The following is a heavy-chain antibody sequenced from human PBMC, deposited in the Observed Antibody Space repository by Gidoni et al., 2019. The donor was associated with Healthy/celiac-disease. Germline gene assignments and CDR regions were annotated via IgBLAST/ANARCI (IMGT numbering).Heavy chain of an antibody. D-gene: IGHD2-15*01. V-gene: IGHV4-31*03. CDR2: IYYRGST. CDR3: ARDAGWHADP. Sequence: QVQLQESGPGLVKPSQTLSLTCTVSGGSISSGGYYWSWIRQHPGKGLEWIGYIYYRGSTYYHPSLKSRVTISVDTSKNQFSLKLSSVTASDTAVYYCARDAGWHADPWGQGTLVTVSS. J-gene: IGHJ5*02. CDR1: GGSISSGGYY.